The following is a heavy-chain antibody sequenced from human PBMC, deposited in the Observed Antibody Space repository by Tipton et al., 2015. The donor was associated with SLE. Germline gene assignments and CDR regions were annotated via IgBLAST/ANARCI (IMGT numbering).Heavy chain of an antibody. J-gene: IGHJ4*02. CDR1: DGYIRSSY. Sequence: TLSLTCTVSDGYIRSSYWSWIRQPPGKGLEWIGYIYYSGSSNYNPSLRSRVTMSVDTSKTQFSLNLRSVTAADTAVYYCAGHPQLAYFDPWGPGTLVTVSS. D-gene: IGHD3-9*01. CDR2: IYYSGSS. V-gene: IGHV4-59*01. CDR3: AGHPQLAYFDP.